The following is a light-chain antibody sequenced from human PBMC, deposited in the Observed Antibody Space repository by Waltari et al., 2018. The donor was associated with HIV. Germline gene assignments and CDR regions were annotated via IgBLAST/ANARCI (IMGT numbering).Light chain of an antibody. Sequence: QSVLTQPPSVSAAPGQKVTTSSSTSGSSTPAIGVRFCSLYQHLPGAAPKLVIYDNDKRPSGIPDRFSGSKTGTSATLTITGLQTGDEAIYFCGSWVRSLDGGVFGGGTKLTVL. CDR2: DND. V-gene: IGLV1-51*01. CDR3: GSWVRSLDGGV. CDR1: GSSTPAIGVRF. J-gene: IGLJ2*01.